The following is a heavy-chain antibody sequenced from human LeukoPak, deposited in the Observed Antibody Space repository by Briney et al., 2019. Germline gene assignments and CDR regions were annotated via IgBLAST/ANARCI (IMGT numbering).Heavy chain of an antibody. CDR2: IYQSETA. CDR1: GYSISSGYF. V-gene: IGHV4-38-2*02. CDR3: VRERTMVGGADI. J-gene: IGHJ3*02. D-gene: IGHD2-21*01. Sequence: SETLSLTCTVSGYSISSGYFWGWMRQPPGKGLEWIGSIYQSETAHYNPSLKSRVSISVDTSNNHFSLRLSSVTASDTALYYCVRERTMVGGADIWGQGTKVTVSS.